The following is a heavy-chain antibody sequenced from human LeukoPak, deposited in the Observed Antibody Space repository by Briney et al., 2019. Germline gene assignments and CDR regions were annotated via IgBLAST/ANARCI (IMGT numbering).Heavy chain of an antibody. V-gene: IGHV1-3*01. J-gene: IGHJ4*02. Sequence: ASVTVSCKASGYTFTRNVIHWVRRAPGQSLEWMGWINVGNGDTKYSQKFQGRVTIARDTSASTAYMELSSLRSEDTAVYYCARDRGGTGDFDYWGQGTLVTVSS. D-gene: IGHD1-1*01. CDR3: ARDRGGTGDFDY. CDR1: GYTFTRNV. CDR2: INVGNGDT.